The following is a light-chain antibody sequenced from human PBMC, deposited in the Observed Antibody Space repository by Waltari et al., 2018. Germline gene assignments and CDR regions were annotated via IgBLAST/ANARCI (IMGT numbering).Light chain of an antibody. J-gene: IGKJ5*01. CDR3: QQYYTIPLT. Sequence: EIVMTQSPATLSVSAGERATPSCRASQSVGRNLAWYQQRPGKAPRLLIYDATTRATGIPARFSGSGSGTEFTLTISSLQAEDVAVYYCQQYYTIPLTFGQGTRLEIK. CDR2: DAT. CDR1: QSVGRN. V-gene: IGKV3-15*01.